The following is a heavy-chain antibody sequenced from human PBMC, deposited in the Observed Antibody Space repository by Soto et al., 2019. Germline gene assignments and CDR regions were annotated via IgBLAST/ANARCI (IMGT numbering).Heavy chain of an antibody. J-gene: IGHJ4*02. CDR1: SVSNTW. CDR2: IKSKTDGGTT. V-gene: IGHV3-15*07. D-gene: IGHD6-19*01. Sequence: SVSNTWMNWVRQAPGKGLEWVGRIKSKTDGGTTDYAAPVKGRFTISRDDSKNTLYLQMNSLKTEDTAVYYCTTDGSSGWDSYWGQGTLVTVSS. CDR3: TTDGSSGWDSY.